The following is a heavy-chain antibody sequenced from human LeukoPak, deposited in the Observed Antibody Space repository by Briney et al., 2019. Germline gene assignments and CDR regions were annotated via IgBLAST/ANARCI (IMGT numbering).Heavy chain of an antibody. V-gene: IGHV3-23*01. D-gene: IGHD3-9*01. CDR2: ISGSGGST. Sequence: QPGGSLRLSCAASGFTFSSYSMNWVRQAPGKGLEWVSAISGSGGSTYYADSVKGRFTISRDNSKNTLYLQMNSLRAEDTAVYYCAKAGEGYYDILTGYYVVDYWGQGTLVTVSS. J-gene: IGHJ4*02. CDR3: AKAGEGYYDILTGYYVVDY. CDR1: GFTFSSYS.